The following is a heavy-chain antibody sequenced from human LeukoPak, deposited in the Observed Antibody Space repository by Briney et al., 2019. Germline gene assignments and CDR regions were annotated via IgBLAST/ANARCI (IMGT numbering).Heavy chain of an antibody. D-gene: IGHD3-9*01. V-gene: IGHV3-48*01. CDR2: ISSSSSTI. Sequence: GGSLRLSCAASGFTFSSYSMNWVRQAPGKGLEWVSYISSSSSTIYYADSVKGRFTISTDNAKNSLYLQMNSLRAEDTAVYYCAREELRYFDWLPAFVDYWGQGTLVTVSS. J-gene: IGHJ4*02. CDR1: GFTFSSYS. CDR3: AREELRYFDWLPAFVDY.